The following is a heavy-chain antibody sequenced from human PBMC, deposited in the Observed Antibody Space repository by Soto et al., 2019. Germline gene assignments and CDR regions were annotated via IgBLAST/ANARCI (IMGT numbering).Heavy chain of an antibody. CDR3: AKEPPNYGSSDTGYFDY. J-gene: IGHJ4*02. V-gene: IGHV3-23*01. CDR2: ISGSGGST. D-gene: IGHD3-22*01. CDR1: GFTFSSYA. Sequence: GGSLRLSCAASGFTFSSYAMSWVRQAPGKGLEWVSAISGSGGSTYYADSVKGRFTISRDNSKNTLYLQMNSLRAEDTAVYYCAKEPPNYGSSDTGYFDYWGQGTLVTVSS.